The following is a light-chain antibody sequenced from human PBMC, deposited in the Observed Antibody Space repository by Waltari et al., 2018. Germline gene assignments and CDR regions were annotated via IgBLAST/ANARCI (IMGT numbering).Light chain of an antibody. CDR2: YDN. CDR1: DIGSKS. J-gene: IGLJ3*02. V-gene: IGLV3-21*04. Sequence: SYVLTHPPSVSVPPGKTANITCGGNDIGSKSVHWSQKKAGQAPVLVIYYDNDRPSGIPERFSGSNSGSTATLTISRVEAGDEADYYCEVWDSSGDHFWVFGGGTKLTVL. CDR3: EVWDSSGDHFWV.